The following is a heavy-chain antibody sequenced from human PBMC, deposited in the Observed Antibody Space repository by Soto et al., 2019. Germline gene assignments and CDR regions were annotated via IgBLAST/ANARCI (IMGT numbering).Heavy chain of an antibody. D-gene: IGHD1-1*01. CDR3: VRTAVQVAVAPHWFDC. J-gene: IGHJ5*01. Sequence: SETLSLTCTVSGASIRNTHYYWSWIRQAPGKGLELIGYVYYTGSTYYNPSLMRRLTISVDTSKNQFSLILTSVTAAETAVYYCVRTAVQVAVAPHWFDCWGQGTLVTVSS. V-gene: IGHV4-30-4*01. CDR2: VYYTGST. CDR1: GASIRNTHYY.